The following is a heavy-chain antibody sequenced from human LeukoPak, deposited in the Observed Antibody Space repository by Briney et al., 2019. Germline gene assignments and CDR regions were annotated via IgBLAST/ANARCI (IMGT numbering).Heavy chain of an antibody. CDR2: ITSSSSYI. V-gene: IGHV3-21*03. CDR1: GFAFSDYS. CDR3: ARVGSGWPNWYFDL. D-gene: IGHD6-19*01. J-gene: IGHJ2*01. Sequence: GGSLRLSCAASGFAFSDYSINWVRQAPGKGLEWVSSITSSSSYIYYADSVKGRFTISRDNAKNSLYLQMNSLRAEDTGLYYCARVGSGWPNWYFDLWGRGTLVTVSS.